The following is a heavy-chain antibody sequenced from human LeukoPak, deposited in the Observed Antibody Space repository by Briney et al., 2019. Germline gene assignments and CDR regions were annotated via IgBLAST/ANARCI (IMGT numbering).Heavy chain of an antibody. Sequence: NHGESLKISCKCSGYSFTSYWIGWVRQMPGKGLEWMGIIYPGDSDTRYSPSFQGQVTISADKSISTAYLQWSSLKASDTAMYYCARRGNCGGDCFPGMDVWGQGTTVTVSS. V-gene: IGHV5-51*01. J-gene: IGHJ6*02. CDR1: GYSFTSYW. CDR3: ARRGNCGGDCFPGMDV. D-gene: IGHD2-21*02. CDR2: IYPGDSDT.